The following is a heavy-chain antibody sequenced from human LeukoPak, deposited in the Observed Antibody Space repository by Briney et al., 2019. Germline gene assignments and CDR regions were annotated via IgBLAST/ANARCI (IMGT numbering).Heavy chain of an antibody. V-gene: IGHV1-69*06. CDR2: IIPIFGTA. Sequence: ASVKVSCKASGGTFSSYAISWVRQAPGQGLEWMGGIIPIFGTANYAQKFQGRVTITADKSTSTAYMELSSLRSEDTAVYYCARLGRYFDWLPTKSYYFDYWGQGTLVTVSS. CDR3: ARLGRYFDWLPTKSYYFDY. D-gene: IGHD3-9*01. CDR1: GGTFSSYA. J-gene: IGHJ4*02.